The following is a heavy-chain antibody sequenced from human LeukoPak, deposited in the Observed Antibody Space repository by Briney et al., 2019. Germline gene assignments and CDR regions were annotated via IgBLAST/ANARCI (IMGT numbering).Heavy chain of an antibody. Sequence: PGGSLRLSCAASGFTFSNFGMHWVRQAPGKGLEWVAVISYDGSNKYYADSVKGRFTISRDNSKNTLYLQMNSLRAEDTALYYCAKGHSSGWYPFDYWGQGTLVTVSS. V-gene: IGHV3-30*18. CDR2: ISYDGSNK. CDR3: AKGHSSGWYPFDY. CDR1: GFTFSNFG. D-gene: IGHD6-19*01. J-gene: IGHJ4*02.